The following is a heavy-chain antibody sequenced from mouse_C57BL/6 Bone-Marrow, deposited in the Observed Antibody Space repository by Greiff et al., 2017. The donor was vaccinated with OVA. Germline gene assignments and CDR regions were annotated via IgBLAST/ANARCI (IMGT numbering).Heavy chain of an antibody. Sequence: QVQLQQPGAELVRPGSSVKLSCKASGYTFTSYWMDWVKQRPGQGLEWIGNIYPSDSETHYNQKFKDKATLTVDESSSTAYMQLSSLTSEDSAVYYCAREGTTVVARGLDYAMDYWGQGTSVTVSS. D-gene: IGHD1-1*01. V-gene: IGHV1-61*01. J-gene: IGHJ4*01. CDR3: AREGTTVVARGLDYAMDY. CDR2: IYPSDSET. CDR1: GYTFTSYW.